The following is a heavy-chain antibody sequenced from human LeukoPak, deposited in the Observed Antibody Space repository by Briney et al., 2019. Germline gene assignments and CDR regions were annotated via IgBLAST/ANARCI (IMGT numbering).Heavy chain of an antibody. CDR2: IRGSGGST. Sequence: GGSLRLSCADSGFTFSSYAMSWVRQAPGKGLEGVSAIRGSGGSTYYADSVKSRFTISRVNSKNTLYLQMNSLRAEDTAVYYCSKDQIARTYYDFWSGYFDYWGQGTLVTVSS. CDR3: SKDQIARTYYDFWSGYFDY. D-gene: IGHD3-3*01. CDR1: GFTFSSYA. V-gene: IGHV3-23*01. J-gene: IGHJ4*02.